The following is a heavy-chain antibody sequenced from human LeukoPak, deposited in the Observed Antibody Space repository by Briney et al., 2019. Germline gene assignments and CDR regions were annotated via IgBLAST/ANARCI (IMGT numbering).Heavy chain of an antibody. Sequence: GGSLRLSCAASGFTFSSHAMHWVRQAPGKGLEWVAVISYDGSNKYYADSVKGRFTISRDNSKNTLYLQMNSLRAEDTAVYYCARGRLVVTALDYWGQGTLVTVSS. V-gene: IGHV3-30*04. D-gene: IGHD2-21*02. J-gene: IGHJ4*02. CDR1: GFTFSSHA. CDR2: ISYDGSNK. CDR3: ARGRLVVTALDY.